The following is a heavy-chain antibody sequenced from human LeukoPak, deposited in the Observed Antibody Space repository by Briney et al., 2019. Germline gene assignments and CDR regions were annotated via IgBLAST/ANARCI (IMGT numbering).Heavy chain of an antibody. CDR1: GHSFTGQY. D-gene: IGHD3-16*01. V-gene: IGHV1-2*02. Sequence: ASVKVSCKASGHSFTGQYMHWVRQAPGQGLEWMGWINPSSGGTYYGQKFQGRVTMTRDTSISTAYMELSRLRSDDTAVYYCARDVGGGYDGMDVWGQGTTVTVSS. CDR2: INPSSGGT. CDR3: ARDVGGGYDGMDV. J-gene: IGHJ6*02.